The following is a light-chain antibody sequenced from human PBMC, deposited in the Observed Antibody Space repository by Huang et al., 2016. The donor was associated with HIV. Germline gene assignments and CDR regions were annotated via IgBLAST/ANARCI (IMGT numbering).Light chain of an antibody. J-gene: IGKJ4*01. Sequence: EIVLTQSPGTLSLSPGGRATLSCRASQSVSGTYLAWYQQKPGQAPRLLIYGTSIRATGIPDRFSGSGSATDFTLTISRREPEDFAVYYCQQYGTSPPSLTFGRGTKVEIK. V-gene: IGKV3-20*01. CDR2: GTS. CDR3: QQYGTSPPSLT. CDR1: QSVSGTY.